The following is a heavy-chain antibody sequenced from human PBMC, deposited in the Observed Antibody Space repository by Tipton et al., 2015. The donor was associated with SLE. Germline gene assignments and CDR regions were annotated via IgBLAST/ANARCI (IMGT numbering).Heavy chain of an antibody. Sequence: LRLSCTASGGSFSSGSYYWGWIRQPPGKGLEWIGSIYYSGSTYYNPSLKSRAPISVDTSKTQFSLKLSSVTAADTAVYYCASQLELSYFDYWGQGTLVTVSS. D-gene: IGHD1-7*01. V-gene: IGHV4-39*01. CDR1: GGSFSSGSYY. CDR2: IYYSGST. J-gene: IGHJ4*02. CDR3: ASQLELSYFDY.